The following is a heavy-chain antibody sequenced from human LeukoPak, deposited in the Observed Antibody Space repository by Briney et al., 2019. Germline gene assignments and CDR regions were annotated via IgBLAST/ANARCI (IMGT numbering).Heavy chain of an antibody. J-gene: IGHJ4*02. V-gene: IGHV4-59*01. CDR1: GDSISSYF. Sequence: PSETLSLTCTVSGDSISSYFWSWIRQPPGKGLEWIGYIHSSGITNYNPSLKSRVTISVDTSKNQFSLKLSSVTAADTAVYYCARELDVGYFDCWGQGTLVTVSS. CDR3: ARELDVGYFDC. CDR2: IHSSGIT. D-gene: IGHD3-22*01.